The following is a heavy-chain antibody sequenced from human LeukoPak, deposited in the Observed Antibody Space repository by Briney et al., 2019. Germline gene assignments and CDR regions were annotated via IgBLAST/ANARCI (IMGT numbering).Heavy chain of an antibody. J-gene: IGHJ4*02. V-gene: IGHV3-21*01. CDR2: ISSRGSYI. CDR3: ASPKLPIAAPGPIGGFDF. Sequence: GGPLRLSCAASGFTFSSYSMNWVRQAPGKGLEWVSSISSRGSYIYYADSVKGRFTISRDNAENSLYLQMNSLRAEDTAVFYCASPKLPIAAPGPIGGFDFWGQGTLVTVSS. CDR1: GFTFSSYS. D-gene: IGHD6-13*01.